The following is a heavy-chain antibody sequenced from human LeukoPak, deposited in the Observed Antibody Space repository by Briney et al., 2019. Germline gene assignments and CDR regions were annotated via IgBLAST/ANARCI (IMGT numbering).Heavy chain of an antibody. CDR1: GGSISSGGYY. CDR2: IYYSGST. CDR3: AHYYDSSGYSPNYAFDI. D-gene: IGHD3-22*01. V-gene: IGHV4-31*03. Sequence: TLSLTCTVSGGSISSGGYYWSWIRQHPGKGLEWIGYIYYSGSTYYNPSLKSRVTISVDTSKNQFSLKLSSVTAADTAVYYCAHYYDSSGYSPNYAFDIWGQGTMVTVSS. J-gene: IGHJ3*02.